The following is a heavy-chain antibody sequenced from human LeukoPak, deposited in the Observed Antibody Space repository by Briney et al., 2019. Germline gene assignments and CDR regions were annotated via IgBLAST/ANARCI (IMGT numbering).Heavy chain of an antibody. D-gene: IGHD4-23*01. J-gene: IGHJ4*02. CDR1: GFTFSSYG. CDR2: IRYDGSNK. V-gene: IGHV3-30*02. Sequence: GGSLRLSCAASGFTFSSYGMHWVRQAPGKGLEWVAFIRYDGSNKCYADSVKGRFTISRDNSKNTLYLQMNSLRAEDTAVYYCARADYGGYSPSYYFDYWGQGTLVTVSS. CDR3: ARADYGGYSPSYYFDY.